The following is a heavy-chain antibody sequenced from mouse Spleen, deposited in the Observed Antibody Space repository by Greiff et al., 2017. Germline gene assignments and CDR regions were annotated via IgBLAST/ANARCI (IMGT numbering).Heavy chain of an antibody. J-gene: IGHJ4*01. D-gene: IGHD1-2*01. CDR3: ARGALRLRAMDY. CDR2: INPGSGGT. V-gene: IGHV1-54*01. CDR1: GYAFTNYL. Sequence: QVQLKESGAELVRPGTSVKVSCKASGYAFTNYLIEWVKQRPGQGLEWIGVINPGSGGTNYNEKFKGKATLTADKSSSTAYMQLSSLTSDDSAVYFCARGALRLRAMDYWGQGTSVTVSS.